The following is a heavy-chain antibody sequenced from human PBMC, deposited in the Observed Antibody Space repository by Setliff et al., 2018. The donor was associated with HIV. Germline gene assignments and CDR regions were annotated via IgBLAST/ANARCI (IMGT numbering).Heavy chain of an antibody. Sequence: PSETLSLTCAVYGGSLSDSAWSWIRQTPRKGLEWIGEINHSGRTNYKPSLKSRVIISRDTSKNQFSLRVTSTSAADTGFYYCARAFEGYCSGGSCHWFDSWGQGTQVTVSS. CDR1: GGSLSDSA. V-gene: IGHV4-34*01. D-gene: IGHD2-15*01. J-gene: IGHJ5*01. CDR2: INHSGRT. CDR3: ARAFEGYCSGGSCHWFDS.